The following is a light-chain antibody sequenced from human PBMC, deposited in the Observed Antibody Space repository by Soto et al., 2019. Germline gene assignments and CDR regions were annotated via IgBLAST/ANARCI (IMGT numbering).Light chain of an antibody. CDR3: CSFAGSYSVL. Sequence: QSVLTQPRSVSGSPGQSVTISCTGTSSDVGAYDYVSWYQQHPGKAPKLMIYDVSRRPSGVPDRFSGSKSGSTASLTISGLQAEDEADYYCCSFAGSYSVLFGGGTKVTVL. CDR1: SSDVGAYDY. J-gene: IGLJ2*01. CDR2: DVS. V-gene: IGLV2-11*01.